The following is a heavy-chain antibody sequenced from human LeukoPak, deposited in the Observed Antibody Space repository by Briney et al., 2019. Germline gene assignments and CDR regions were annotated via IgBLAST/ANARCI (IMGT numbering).Heavy chain of an antibody. Sequence: KSGGSLRLSCAASGFTFSSYSMNWVRQAPGKGLEWVSSISSSSSYIYYADSVKGRFTISRDNAKNSLYLQMNSLRAEDTAVCYCARRVYSSSSFDYWGQGTLVTVSS. CDR1: GFTFSSYS. D-gene: IGHD6-13*01. CDR2: ISSSSSYI. V-gene: IGHV3-21*01. CDR3: ARRVYSSSSFDY. J-gene: IGHJ4*02.